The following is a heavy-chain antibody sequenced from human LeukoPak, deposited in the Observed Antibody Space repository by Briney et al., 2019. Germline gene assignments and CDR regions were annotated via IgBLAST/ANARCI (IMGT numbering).Heavy chain of an antibody. Sequence: PSETLSLTCAVYGGSFSGYYWSWICQPPGKGLEWIGEINHSGSTNYNPSLKSRVTISVDTSKNQFSLKLSSVTAADTAVYYCASLWSSSCTLEPLPWGQGTLVTVSS. J-gene: IGHJ5*02. D-gene: IGHD6-13*01. CDR3: ASLWSSSCTLEPLP. CDR1: GGSFSGYY. V-gene: IGHV4-34*01. CDR2: INHSGST.